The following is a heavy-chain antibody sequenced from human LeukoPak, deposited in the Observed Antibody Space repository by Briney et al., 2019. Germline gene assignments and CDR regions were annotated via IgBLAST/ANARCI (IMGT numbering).Heavy chain of an antibody. V-gene: IGHV3-30*02. J-gene: IGHJ6*03. D-gene: IGHD2-2*01. CDR2: IRYDGSNK. Sequence: GGSLRLSCAASGFTFSSYGMHWVRQAPGKGLEWVAFIRYDGSNKYYADSVKGRFTISRDNSKNTLYLQMNSLRAEATAVYYCAKDMGDIVVVPAASAYYYYMDVWGTGTTVTVSS. CDR1: GFTFSSYG. CDR3: AKDMGDIVVVPAASAYYYYMDV.